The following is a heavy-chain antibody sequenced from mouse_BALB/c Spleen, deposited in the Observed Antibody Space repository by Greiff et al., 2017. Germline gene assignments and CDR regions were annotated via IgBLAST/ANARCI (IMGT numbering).Heavy chain of an antibody. CDR2: ISSGGSYT. CDR1: GFTFSSYG. D-gene: IGHD2-1*01. V-gene: IGHV5-6*01. J-gene: IGHJ2*01. Sequence: EVQLVESGGDLVKPGGSLKLSCAASGFTFSSYGMSWVRQTPDKRLEWVATISSGGSYTYYPDSVKGRFTISRDNAKNTLYLQMSSLKSEDTAMYYCAGHGNCDYWGQGTTLTVSS. CDR3: AGHGNCDY.